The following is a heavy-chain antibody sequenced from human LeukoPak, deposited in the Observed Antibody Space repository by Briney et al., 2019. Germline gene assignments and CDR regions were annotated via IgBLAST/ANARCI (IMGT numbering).Heavy chain of an antibody. Sequence: PGGSLRLSCAASGFTFSSYEMNWVRQAPGKGLEWVSYISSSGSTIYYADSVKGRFTISRDNAKNSLYLQMNSLRAEDTAVYYCARGLPLSFDPWGQGTLVTVSS. J-gene: IGHJ5*02. CDR3: ARGLPLSFDP. CDR2: ISSSGSTI. CDR1: GFTFSSYE. V-gene: IGHV3-48*03.